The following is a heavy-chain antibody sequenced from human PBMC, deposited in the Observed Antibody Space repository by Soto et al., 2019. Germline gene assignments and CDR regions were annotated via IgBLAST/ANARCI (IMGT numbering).Heavy chain of an antibody. D-gene: IGHD3-22*01. CDR1: GGSFSGYY. J-gene: IGHJ5*02. V-gene: IGHV4-34*01. Sequence: QVQLQQWGAGLLKPSETLSLTCAVYGGSFSGYYWTWIRQPPGKGLEWIGEINHIGSTNYNPSLQIRVTISVDTSKNQFSLKLSSVTAADTAVYYCARYLSCDSISCQNWFDPWGQGTLVTVSS. CDR2: INHIGST. CDR3: ARYLSCDSISCQNWFDP.